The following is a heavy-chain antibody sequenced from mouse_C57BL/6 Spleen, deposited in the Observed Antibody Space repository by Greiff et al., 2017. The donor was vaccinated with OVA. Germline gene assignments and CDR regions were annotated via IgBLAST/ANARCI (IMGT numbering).Heavy chain of an antibody. CDR2: ISSGSSTI. CDR3: ARRGSSYEYFDV. D-gene: IGHD1-1*01. V-gene: IGHV5-17*01. CDR1: GFTFSDYG. Sequence: DVKLQESGGGLVKPGGSLKLSCAASGFTFSDYGMHWVRQAPEKGLEWVAYISSGSSTIYYADTVKGRFTLSRDNAKNTLFLQMTGLRSEVTAMYYCARRGSSYEYFDVWGTGTTVTVSS. J-gene: IGHJ1*03.